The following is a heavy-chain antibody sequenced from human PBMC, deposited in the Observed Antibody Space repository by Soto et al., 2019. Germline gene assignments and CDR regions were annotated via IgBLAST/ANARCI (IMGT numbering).Heavy chain of an antibody. D-gene: IGHD2-2*01. CDR2: IYHSGST. CDR1: GGSISSSNW. Sequence: QVQLQESAPGLVKPSGTLSLTCAVSGGSISSSNWWSWVRQPPGKGLEWIGEIYHSGSTNYNPSLKRGGTISVAKSKNQFSLQMSSVAAAETALYYCARDPPLPAAMVDWGQGTLFTVSS. J-gene: IGHJ4*02. CDR3: ARDPPLPAAMVD. V-gene: IGHV4-4*02.